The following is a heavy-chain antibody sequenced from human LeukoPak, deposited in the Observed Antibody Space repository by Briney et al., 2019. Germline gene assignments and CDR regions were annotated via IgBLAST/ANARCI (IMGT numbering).Heavy chain of an antibody. CDR2: TSYDGSNE. D-gene: IGHD3-10*01. Sequence: GKSLRLSCAASGFTFSSYGMHWVRQAPGKGLEWVAVTSYDGSNEYYADSVKGRFTISRDNSKNTLYLQMNSLRAEDTAVYYCAKGYGSGSYLFHYWGQGTLVTVSS. V-gene: IGHV3-30*18. CDR3: AKGYGSGSYLFHY. CDR1: GFTFSSYG. J-gene: IGHJ4*02.